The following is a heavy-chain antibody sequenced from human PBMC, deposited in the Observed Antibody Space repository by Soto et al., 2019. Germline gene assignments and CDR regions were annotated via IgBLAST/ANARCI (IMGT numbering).Heavy chain of an antibody. CDR3: AAGYSTGLDAFDI. CDR1: GYNFANFW. Sequence: GESLKISCNGSGYNFANFWIGWVRQMPGKGLEWMGMIFPGDSDTKNSPSLEGQITMSVDKSDSSAYLQWRSPKASDTAIYYCAAGYSTGLDAFDIWGQGTMVTVSS. V-gene: IGHV5-51*01. CDR2: IFPGDSDT. J-gene: IGHJ3*02. D-gene: IGHD2-8*02.